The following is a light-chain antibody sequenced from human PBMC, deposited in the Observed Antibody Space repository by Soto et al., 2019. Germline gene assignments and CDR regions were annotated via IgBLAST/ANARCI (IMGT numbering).Light chain of an antibody. CDR1: QVISSY. CDR2: AAS. CDR3: QQLNSYPIT. V-gene: IGKV1-9*01. J-gene: IGKJ5*01. Sequence: DIQLTQSPSFLSASVGDRVTITCGASQVISSYLAWYQQKPGKAPKLLIYAASTLQSGVPSRFSGSRSGTEFTLTISSLQPEDFATYYCQQLNSYPITFGQGTRLEI.